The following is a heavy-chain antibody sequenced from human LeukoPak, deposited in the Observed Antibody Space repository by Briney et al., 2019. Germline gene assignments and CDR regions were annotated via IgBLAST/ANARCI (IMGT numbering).Heavy chain of an antibody. D-gene: IGHD3-22*01. CDR3: ARPHADYGSSAYLDY. CDR2: INPKNGGT. CDR1: GYTFTDYY. V-gene: IGHV1-2*06. J-gene: IGHJ4*02. Sequence: EASVKVSCKASGYTFTDYYIHWVRQAPGQGLEWMGRINPKNGGTNYAQKFQGRVTMTRDTSTSTVYMELSSLGSEDTAVYYCARPHADYGSSAYLDYWGQGALVTVSS.